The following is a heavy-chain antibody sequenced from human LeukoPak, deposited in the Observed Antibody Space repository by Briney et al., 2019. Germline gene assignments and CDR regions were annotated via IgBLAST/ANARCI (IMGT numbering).Heavy chain of an antibody. Sequence: GGSLRLSCAASGFTFSSYAMRWVRQAPGKGLEWVSAISGSGGSTYYADSVKGRFTISRDNSKNTLYLQMNSLRAEDTAVYYCAKDQHPTLLRYYYYYGMDVWGQGTTVTVSS. D-gene: IGHD2-21*01. CDR1: GFTFSSYA. CDR2: ISGSGGST. V-gene: IGHV3-23*01. J-gene: IGHJ6*02. CDR3: AKDQHPTLLRYYYYYGMDV.